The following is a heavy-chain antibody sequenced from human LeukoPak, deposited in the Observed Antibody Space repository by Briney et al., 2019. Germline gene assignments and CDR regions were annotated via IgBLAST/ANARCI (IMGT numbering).Heavy chain of an antibody. Sequence: GGSLRLSCAASGFTFSNYWMNRVRQAPGKGLEWVANIKQDGNQKYYVDSVKGRFTISRDDAKNSLYLQMNNLRVEDTAVYYCARVNSSGWSRDYWGQGTLVTVSS. D-gene: IGHD6-19*01. V-gene: IGHV3-7*01. J-gene: IGHJ4*02. CDR3: ARVNSSGWSRDY. CDR2: IKQDGNQK. CDR1: GFTFSNYW.